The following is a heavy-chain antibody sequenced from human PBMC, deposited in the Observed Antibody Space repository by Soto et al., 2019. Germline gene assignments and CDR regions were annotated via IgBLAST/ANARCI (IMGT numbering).Heavy chain of an antibody. V-gene: IGHV4-39*01. CDR3: ARLDADGTGGFDP. Sequence: PSETLSLTCTVSGGSISSSSYYWGWIRQPPGKGLEWIGSIYYSGSTYYNPSLKSRVTISVDTSKNQFSLKLSSVTAADTAVYYCARLDADGTGGFDPWGQGTLVTVSS. J-gene: IGHJ5*02. CDR2: IYYSGST. D-gene: IGHD6-13*01. CDR1: GGSISSSSYY.